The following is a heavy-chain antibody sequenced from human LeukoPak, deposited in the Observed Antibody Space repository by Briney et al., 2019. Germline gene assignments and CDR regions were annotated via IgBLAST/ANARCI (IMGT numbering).Heavy chain of an antibody. V-gene: IGHV4-31*03. J-gene: IGHJ6*03. CDR1: GGSISSGGYY. Sequence: SETLSLTCTVSGGSISSGGYYWSWIRQHPGKGLEWIGYIYYSGSTYYNPSLKSRVTTSVDTSKNQFSLKLSSVTAADTAVYYCARLAAEKYYYYYMDVWGKGTTVTAAS. CDR3: ARLAAEKYYYYYMDV. D-gene: IGHD2-15*01. CDR2: IYYSGST.